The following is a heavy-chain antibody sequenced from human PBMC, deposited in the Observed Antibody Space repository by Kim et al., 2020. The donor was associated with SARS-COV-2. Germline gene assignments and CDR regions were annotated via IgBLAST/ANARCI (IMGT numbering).Heavy chain of an antibody. CDR2: IYHSGST. J-gene: IGHJ4*01. Sequence: SETLSLTCTVSGYSISSGYYWGWIRQPPGKGLEWIGSIYHSGSTYYNPSLKSRVTISVDTSKNQFSLKLSSVTAADTAVYYCARDGYYDSSSPIFDYWG. CDR1: GYSISSGYY. V-gene: IGHV4-38-2*02. CDR3: ARDGYYDSSSPIFDY. D-gene: IGHD3-22*01.